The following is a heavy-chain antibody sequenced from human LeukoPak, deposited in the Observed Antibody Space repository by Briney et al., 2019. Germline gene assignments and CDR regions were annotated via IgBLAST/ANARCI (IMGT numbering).Heavy chain of an antibody. J-gene: IGHJ4*02. D-gene: IGHD5-24*01. Sequence: ASVKVSCKASGYTFTGHYIHWVRQAPGQGLEWVGWINPNSGGTNYAQKFQGRVTMTRDTSISTAYMELSRLRSDDTAVYYCARAQPRWLQSSPHFDYWGQGTLVTVSS. V-gene: IGHV1-2*02. CDR1: GYTFTGHY. CDR2: INPNSGGT. CDR3: ARAQPRWLQSSPHFDY.